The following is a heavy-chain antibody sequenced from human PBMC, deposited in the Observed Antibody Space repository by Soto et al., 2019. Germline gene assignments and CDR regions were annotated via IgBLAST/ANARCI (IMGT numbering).Heavy chain of an antibody. Sequence: PSETLSLTCTVSGGSISSGDYYWSWIRQPPGKGLEWIGYIYYSGSTYYNPSLKSRVTISVDTSKNQFSLKLSSVTAADTAVYYCVRGPPVYQGTHVWSQGTTGTVSS. V-gene: IGHV4-30-4*01. CDR3: VRGPPVYQGTHV. CDR2: IYYSGST. J-gene: IGHJ6*02. CDR1: GGSISSGDYY.